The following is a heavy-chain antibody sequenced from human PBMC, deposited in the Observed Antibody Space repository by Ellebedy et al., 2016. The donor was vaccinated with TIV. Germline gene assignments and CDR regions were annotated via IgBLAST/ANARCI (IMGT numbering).Heavy chain of an antibody. J-gene: IGHJ5*02. CDR1: GGSISSYY. Sequence: MPSETLSLTCTVSGGSISSYYWGWIRQPPGKGLEWIGSIYYSGSTYYNPSLKSRVTISVDTSKNQFSLKLSSVTAADTALYYCARPRPVSGTPLGWFDPWGQGTLVTVSS. CDR2: IYYSGST. CDR3: ARPRPVSGTPLGWFDP. D-gene: IGHD1-26*01. V-gene: IGHV4-39*01.